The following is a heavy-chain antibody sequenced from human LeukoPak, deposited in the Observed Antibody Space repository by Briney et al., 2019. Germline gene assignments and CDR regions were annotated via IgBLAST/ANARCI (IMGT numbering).Heavy chain of an antibody. Sequence: TSETLSLTCTVSGGSISSGDYYWSWIRQPPGKGLEWIGYIYYSGSTYYNPSLKSRVTISVDTSKNQFSLKLSSVTTADTAVYYCARSSLRDAFDLWGRGTLVTVSS. CDR2: IYYSGST. CDR3: ARSSLRDAFDL. J-gene: IGHJ2*01. V-gene: IGHV4-30-4*02. CDR1: GGSISSGDYY. D-gene: IGHD5-24*01.